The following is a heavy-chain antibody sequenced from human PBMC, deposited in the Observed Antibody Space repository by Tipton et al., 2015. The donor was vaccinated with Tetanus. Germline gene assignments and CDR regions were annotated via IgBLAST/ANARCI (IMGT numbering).Heavy chain of an antibody. J-gene: IGHJ4*02. CDR2: IKQDGNEK. CDR3: ARDPHTIRTGNHRGFDY. D-gene: IGHD3-10*01. V-gene: IGHV3-7*03. Sequence: GSLRLSCAASGFTFSNYAMTWVRQAPGKGLEWVANIKQDGNEKYHVDSVKGRFTISRDNGKNLLYLQMNSLRVEDTAVYYCARDPHTIRTGNHRGFDYWGQGTKVTVSS. CDR1: GFTFSNYA.